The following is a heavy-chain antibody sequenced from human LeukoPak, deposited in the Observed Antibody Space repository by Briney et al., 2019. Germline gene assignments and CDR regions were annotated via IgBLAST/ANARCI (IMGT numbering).Heavy chain of an antibody. CDR1: GFTFTNYA. CDR2: ISWNSGSI. D-gene: IGHD6-13*01. V-gene: IGHV3-9*01. CDR3: AKEGSSSWYYFDY. J-gene: IGHJ4*02. Sequence: PGGSLRLSCAASGFTFTNYAMNWVRQAPGKGLEWVSGISWNSGSIGYADSVKGRFTISRDNAKNSLYLQMNSLRAEDTALYYCAKEGSSSWYYFDYWGQGTLVTVSS.